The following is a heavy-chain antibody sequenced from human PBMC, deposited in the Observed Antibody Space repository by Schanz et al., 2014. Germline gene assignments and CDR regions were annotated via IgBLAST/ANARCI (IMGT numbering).Heavy chain of an antibody. D-gene: IGHD6-6*01. CDR3: ARLSSSSVAYFDY. Sequence: QVQLVQSGSELKKPGASVKVSCKASGYTFTSYGVSWVRQAPGQGLEWMGWISTYTGNTNYAQRLQDRVTMTTDTSTSTAYMELRSLRSDDTAVYYCARLSSSSVAYFDYWGQGTLVTVSS. J-gene: IGHJ4*02. V-gene: IGHV1-18*04. CDR1: GYTFTSYG. CDR2: ISTYTGNT.